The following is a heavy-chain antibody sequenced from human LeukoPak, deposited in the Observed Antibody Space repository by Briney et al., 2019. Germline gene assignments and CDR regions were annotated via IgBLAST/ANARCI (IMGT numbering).Heavy chain of an antibody. CDR2: ISGNNDNT. D-gene: IGHD2-15*01. Sequence: GASVKVSCKASGYTFTSYGISWVRQAPGQGLEWMGWISGNNDNTNSAQKFQGRVTMTRDTSISTAYMELSRLRSDDTAVYYCARPYCSGGSCYDGVAVDYWGQGTLVTVSS. CDR1: GYTFTSYG. CDR3: ARPYCSGGSCYDGVAVDY. V-gene: IGHV1-18*01. J-gene: IGHJ4*02.